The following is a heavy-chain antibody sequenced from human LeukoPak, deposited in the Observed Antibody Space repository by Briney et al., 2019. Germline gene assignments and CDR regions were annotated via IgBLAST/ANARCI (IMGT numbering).Heavy chain of an antibody. CDR3: ARDVGCSSTSCYVDAFDI. V-gene: IGHV1-46*01. Sequence: ASVKLSCKASGYTFTSYYTLWVRQTPGQGLEWMGIINPSGGSTSYAQKFQGRVTMTRDTSTSTVYMELSSLRSEDTAVYYCARDVGCSSTSCYVDAFDIWGLRTMVTVSS. CDR1: GYTFTSYY. J-gene: IGHJ3*02. CDR2: INPSGGST. D-gene: IGHD2-2*01.